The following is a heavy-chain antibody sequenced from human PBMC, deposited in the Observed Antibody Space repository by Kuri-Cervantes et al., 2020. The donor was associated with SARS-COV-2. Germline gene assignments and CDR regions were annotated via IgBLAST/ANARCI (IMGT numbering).Heavy chain of an antibody. CDR1: GGSISSSSYY. D-gene: IGHD4-17*01. CDR3: ASRTVTTVDFDY. J-gene: IGHJ4*02. V-gene: IGHV4-39*07. CDR2: IYYSGST. Sequence: SETLSLTCTVSGGSISSSSYYWGWIRQPPGKGLEWIGSIYYSGSTNYNPSLKSRVTISVDTSKNQFSLKLSSVTAADTAVYYCASRTVTTVDFDYWGQGTLVTVSS.